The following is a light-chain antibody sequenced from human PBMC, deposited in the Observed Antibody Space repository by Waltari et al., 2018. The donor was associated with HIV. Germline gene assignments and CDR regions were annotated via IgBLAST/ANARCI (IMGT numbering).Light chain of an antibody. CDR2: RDN. CDR1: SANIGNT. J-gene: IGLJ3*02. CDR3: AAWDDILSGWV. V-gene: IGLV1-47*01. Sequence: QSVLTQPPSASGTPGQRVTISCSGSSANIGNTVYWYQQLPGTAPKVLIYRDNQRPSRVPDRFSGSKSCNLALLGVRGPRAEEEATYFCAAWDDILSGWVFGGGTKLTVL.